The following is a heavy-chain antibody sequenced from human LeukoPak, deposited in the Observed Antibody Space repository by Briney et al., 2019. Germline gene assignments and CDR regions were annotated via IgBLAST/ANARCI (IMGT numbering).Heavy chain of an antibody. CDR3: ARGHSRQYYYDSRNAFDI. J-gene: IGHJ3*02. D-gene: IGHD3-22*01. CDR2: INHSGST. V-gene: IGHV4-34*01. CDR1: GGSFSGYY. Sequence: SETLSLTCAVYGGSFSGYYWSWIRQPPGKGLEWIGEINHSGSTNYNPSLKSRVTISVDTSKNQSSLKLSSVTAADTAVYYCARGHSRQYYYDSRNAFDIWGQGTMVTVSS.